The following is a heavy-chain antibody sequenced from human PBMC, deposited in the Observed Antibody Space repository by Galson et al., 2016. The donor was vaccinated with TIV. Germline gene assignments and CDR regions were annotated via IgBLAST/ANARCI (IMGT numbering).Heavy chain of an antibody. CDR3: TRGSLEP. Sequence: SLRLSCAGSGFTFGDYAVSWFRQAPGRGLEWVGLITNIASGGTTGYAASVKGRFTISRDDSKSVAYLQMNSLKTEDTALYYCTRGSLEPWGQGTLVSVSS. J-gene: IGHJ5*02. D-gene: IGHD1-1*01. CDR1: GFTFGDYA. V-gene: IGHV3-49*03. CDR2: ITNIASGGTT.